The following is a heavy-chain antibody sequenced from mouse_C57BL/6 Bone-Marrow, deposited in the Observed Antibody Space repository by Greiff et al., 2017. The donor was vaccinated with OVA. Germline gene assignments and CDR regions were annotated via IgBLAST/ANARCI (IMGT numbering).Heavy chain of an antibody. CDR2: IYTRDGST. Sequence: VQLQQSDAELVKPGASVTISCKVSGYTFTDHPIHWMKQRPEQGLEWIGYIYTRDGSTKYNEKFKGKAILTADNSYRTAYIQLSRLTSDDTAVYFCARKVDSDYWGQGTTLTVSS. CDR3: ARKVDSDY. D-gene: IGHD1-1*02. CDR1: GYTFTDHP. J-gene: IGHJ2*01. V-gene: IGHV1-78*01.